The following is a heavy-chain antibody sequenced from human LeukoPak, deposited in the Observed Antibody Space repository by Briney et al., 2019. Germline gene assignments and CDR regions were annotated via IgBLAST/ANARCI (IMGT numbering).Heavy chain of an antibody. CDR1: GFTFSSYG. CDR3: ARGSTVTFPFDY. V-gene: IGHV3-30*02. D-gene: IGHD4-17*01. CDR2: IRYDGSNK. J-gene: IGHJ4*01. Sequence: QPGGSLRLSCAASGFTFSSYGMHWVRQAPGKGLEWVAFIRYDGSNKYYADSVKGRFTISRDNSKNTLYLQMNSLRAEDTAVYYCARGSTVTFPFDYWGHGTLVTVSS.